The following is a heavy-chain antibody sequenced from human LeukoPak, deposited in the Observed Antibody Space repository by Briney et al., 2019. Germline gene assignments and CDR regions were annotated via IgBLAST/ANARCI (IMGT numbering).Heavy chain of an antibody. CDR2: IYYSGST. CDR1: GGSISNYY. J-gene: IGHJ4*02. V-gene: IGHV4-59*01. D-gene: IGHD5-18*01. Sequence: PSETLSLTCSVSGGSISNYYWGWIRQPPGKRLEWIGYIYYSGSTYYNPSLKSRATISVDTSKNQFSLQLSSVTAADTAVYFCARVPPYNSGYGGFDYWGQETLVTVSS. CDR3: ARVPPYNSGYGGFDY.